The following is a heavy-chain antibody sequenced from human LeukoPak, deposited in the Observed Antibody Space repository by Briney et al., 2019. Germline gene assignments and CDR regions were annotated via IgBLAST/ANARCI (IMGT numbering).Heavy chain of an antibody. J-gene: IGHJ4*02. CDR3: ARGPRDCTTTSCYLVLVHFDF. CDR2: ISSGGSTI. Sequence: PGGSLRLSCTASGFTFSSYEMNWVRQAPGKGLEWVSYISSGGSTIYYADSVKGRFTISRDNAKNSLYLQMNNLRAEDTAVYYCARGPRDCTTTSCYLVLVHFDFWGQGTLVAVPS. CDR1: GFTFSSYE. D-gene: IGHD2-2*01. V-gene: IGHV3-48*03.